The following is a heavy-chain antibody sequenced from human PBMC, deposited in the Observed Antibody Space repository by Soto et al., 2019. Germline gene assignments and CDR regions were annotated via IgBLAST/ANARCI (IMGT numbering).Heavy chain of an antibody. CDR1: GGSISSYY. CDR3: AREGDYVWGSYRLGWFDP. D-gene: IGHD3-16*02. V-gene: IGHV4-59*01. Sequence: QVQLQESGPGLVKPSETLSLTCTVSGGSISSYYWSWIRQPPGKGLEWIGYIYYSGSTNYNPSLKSRVTISVDTSKNQFSLQLSSVTAADTAVYYCAREGDYVWGSYRLGWFDPWGQGTLVTVSS. J-gene: IGHJ5*02. CDR2: IYYSGST.